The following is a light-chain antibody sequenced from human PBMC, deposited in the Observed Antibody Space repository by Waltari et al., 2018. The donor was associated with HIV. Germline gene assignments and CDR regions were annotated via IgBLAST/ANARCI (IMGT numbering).Light chain of an antibody. CDR2: EAS. Sequence: DIQMTQSPSSLSSYVGDTFTITCQASQDIKKHLNWYQQKPGKAPKVLISEASILESGVPSRFSGTGSGRDFSLTISSLQPEDVATHYCQQSADLWTFGQGTKVELK. J-gene: IGKJ1*01. CDR1: QDIKKH. CDR3: QQSADLWT. V-gene: IGKV1-33*01.